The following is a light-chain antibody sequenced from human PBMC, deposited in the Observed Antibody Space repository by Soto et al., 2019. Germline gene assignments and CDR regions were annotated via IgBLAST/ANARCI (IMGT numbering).Light chain of an antibody. V-gene: IGLV2-14*03. Sequence: QSALTQPASVSGSPGQSITISCAGASSDVGAFDSVSWYQHHPGKAPKLIIYAVSNRPSGVSNRFSGSKSGNTASLTISGLQVEDETDYYCSSFTTSGTLVFGGGTKLTVL. CDR1: SSDVGAFDS. CDR2: AVS. J-gene: IGLJ3*02. CDR3: SSFTTSGTLV.